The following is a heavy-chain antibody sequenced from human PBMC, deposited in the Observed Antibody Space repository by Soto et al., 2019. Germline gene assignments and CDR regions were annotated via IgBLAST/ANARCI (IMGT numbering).Heavy chain of an antibody. Sequence: GGSLRLSCAASGFTVSSNYMSWVRQAPGKGLEWVSVIYSGGSTYYADSVKGRFTISRDNSKNTLYLQMNSLRAEDTAVYYCARGSGYIDYYGMDVWGQGTTVTVSS. CDR2: IYSGGST. CDR1: GFTVSSNY. J-gene: IGHJ6*02. V-gene: IGHV3-53*01. D-gene: IGHD3-22*01. CDR3: ARGSGYIDYYGMDV.